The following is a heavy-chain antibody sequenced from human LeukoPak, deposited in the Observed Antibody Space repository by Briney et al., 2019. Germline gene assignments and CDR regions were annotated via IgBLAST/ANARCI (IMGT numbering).Heavy chain of an antibody. D-gene: IGHD3-16*01. CDR3: ARGRGGFDY. Sequence: GGALRLSCAASGFTVSSNYMSGVRQAAGKGLEGVAVICSGGSTYYAESVKGRLTISIDNSKNKLYLQMNSLRAEDTAVYYCARGRGGFDYWGQGTPVTVSS. J-gene: IGHJ4*02. CDR1: GFTVSSNY. V-gene: IGHV3-53*01. CDR2: ICSGGST.